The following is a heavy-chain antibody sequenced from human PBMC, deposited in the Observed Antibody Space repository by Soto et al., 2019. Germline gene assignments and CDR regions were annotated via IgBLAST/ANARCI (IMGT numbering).Heavy chain of an antibody. V-gene: IGHV1-2*04. Sequence: ASVKVSCKXSGYTFTGYYMHWVRQAPGQGLEWMGWINPNSGGTNYAQKFQGWVTMTRDTSISTAYMELSRLRSDDTAVYYCARVRIAAAVTDAFDIWGQGTMVTVSS. CDR2: INPNSGGT. D-gene: IGHD6-13*01. CDR3: ARVRIAAAVTDAFDI. CDR1: GYTFTGYY. J-gene: IGHJ3*02.